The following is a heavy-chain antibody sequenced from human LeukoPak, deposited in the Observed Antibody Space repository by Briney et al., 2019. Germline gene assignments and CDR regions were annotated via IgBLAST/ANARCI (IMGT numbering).Heavy chain of an antibody. V-gene: IGHV1-69*13. CDR2: IIPIFGTA. Sequence: SVRVSCKAPGGTFSSYAISWVRQAPGQGLEWMGGIIPIFGTANYAQKFQGRVTITADESTSTAYMELSSLRSEDTAVYYCARDYYDSSGYPSYNRFDPWGQGTLVTVSS. CDR3: ARDYYDSSGYPSYNRFDP. CDR1: GGTFSSYA. D-gene: IGHD3-22*01. J-gene: IGHJ5*02.